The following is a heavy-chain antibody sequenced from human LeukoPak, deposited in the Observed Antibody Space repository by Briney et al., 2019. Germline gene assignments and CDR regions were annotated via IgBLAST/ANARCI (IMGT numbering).Heavy chain of an antibody. V-gene: IGHV3-7*01. D-gene: IGHD3-3*01. CDR2: INLDGNGR. Sequence: GGSLRLSCVASGFFFSSYWMSWVRQAQGKGLEWVANINLDGNGRFYVDSVKGRFTISRDNNKKSVYLQMNSLRAEDTAVYYCARDTDDFQGLDIWGQGTRVTVSS. CDR3: ARDTDDFQGLDI. J-gene: IGHJ3*02. CDR1: GFFFSSYW.